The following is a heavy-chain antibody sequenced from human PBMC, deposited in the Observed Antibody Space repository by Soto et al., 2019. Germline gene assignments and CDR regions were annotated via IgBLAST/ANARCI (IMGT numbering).Heavy chain of an antibody. CDR2: INPNSGGT. Sequence: ASVKVSCKASGYTFTGYYMHWVRQAPGQGLEWMGWINPNSGGTNYAQKFQGWVTMTRDTSISTAYMELSRLRSDDTAVYYCARVRISLPQTHDIWTPFDAFDIWGKGTMVTVSS. V-gene: IGHV1-2*04. J-gene: IGHJ3*02. CDR1: GYTFTGYY. D-gene: IGHD3-9*01. CDR3: ARVRISLPQTHDIWTPFDAFDI.